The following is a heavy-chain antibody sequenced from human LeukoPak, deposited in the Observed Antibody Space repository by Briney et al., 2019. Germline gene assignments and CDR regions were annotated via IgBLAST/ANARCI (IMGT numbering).Heavy chain of an antibody. CDR1: GFTFRSYW. D-gene: IGHD5-24*01. CDR2: VISDGSFT. J-gene: IGHJ4*02. V-gene: IGHV3-74*01. Sequence: PGRSLRLSCAAAGFTFRSYWMRWVRHAPGKWLEWVSRVISDGSFTNYADSVKGRFTISRDNAKNTLYLQMSSLRAEDTAVYFCVRDGDDFNFDYWGQGSLVTVSS. CDR3: VRDGDDFNFDY.